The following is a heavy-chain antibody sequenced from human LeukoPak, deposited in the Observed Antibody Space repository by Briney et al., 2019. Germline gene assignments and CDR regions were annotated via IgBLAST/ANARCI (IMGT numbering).Heavy chain of an antibody. CDR1: ESTFSSYD. CDR2: ISYHGSNK. D-gene: IGHD3-9*01. V-gene: IGHV3-30*03. CDR3: ARGIATGYFDY. Sequence: GGSLTLACTASESTFSSYDMHWARQAPGKGLEWVAFISYHGSNKYYADSVKGRFTISRDISKNTLYLQMNSLRAEDTAVYYCARGIATGYFDYWGQGTLVTVSS. J-gene: IGHJ4*02.